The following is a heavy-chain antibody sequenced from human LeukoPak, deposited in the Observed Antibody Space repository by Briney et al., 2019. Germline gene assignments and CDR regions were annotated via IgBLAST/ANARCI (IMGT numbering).Heavy chain of an antibody. V-gene: IGHV4-34*01. CDR1: GGSFSGYY. Sequence: SETLSLTCAVYGGSFSGYYWSCIRQPPGKGLEWIGEINHSGSTNYNPSLKSRVTISVDTSKNQFSLTLSSVTAAETAVYYCARRLWVVNPFDYWGQGTLVTVSS. CDR3: ARRLWVVNPFDY. CDR2: INHSGST. D-gene: IGHD4-23*01. J-gene: IGHJ4*02.